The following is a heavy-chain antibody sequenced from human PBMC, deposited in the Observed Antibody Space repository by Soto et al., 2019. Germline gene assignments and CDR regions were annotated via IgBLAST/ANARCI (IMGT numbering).Heavy chain of an antibody. V-gene: IGHV5-51*01. D-gene: IGHD1-7*01. Sequence: WDALKISCKGSGYNFAGYWIAWVRQMPGKGLELMGIIYPSDSDTRYRPSFQGQVTISADKSISSAYLQWSSLRASDTAMYYCARGGVSTTTFDYWGQGTPVTVSS. CDR2: IYPSDSDT. CDR1: GYNFAGYW. CDR3: ARGGVSTTTFDY. J-gene: IGHJ4*02.